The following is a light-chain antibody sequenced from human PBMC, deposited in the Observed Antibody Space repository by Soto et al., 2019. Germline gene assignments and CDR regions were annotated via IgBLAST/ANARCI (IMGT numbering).Light chain of an antibody. CDR3: QQCNIWPRT. Sequence: EIVMTQSPATLSVSPGERATLSCRASQSVSSNLAWYQQKPGQAPRLLIYGTFTRATGIPARFSGSVSGTEFTLTISSLQSEDFAIYYCQQCNIWPRTFGQGTKVDIK. V-gene: IGKV3-15*01. CDR1: QSVSSN. CDR2: GTF. J-gene: IGKJ1*01.